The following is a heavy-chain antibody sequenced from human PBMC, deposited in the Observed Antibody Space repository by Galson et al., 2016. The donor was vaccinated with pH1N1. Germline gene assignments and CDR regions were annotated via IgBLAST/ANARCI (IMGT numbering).Heavy chain of an antibody. CDR3: ATGHYYETSGYAADY. CDR2: ISPYNGNT. J-gene: IGHJ4*02. V-gene: IGHV1-18*01. CDR1: GYSFANFG. Sequence: SVKVSCKASGYSFANFGINWVRQAPGQGLDWMGWISPYNGNTDYAQSFRGRLTMTTDRSTSTAYMHLKGLTSDDTAVYYCATGHYYETSGYAADYWGQGTLVTVSS. D-gene: IGHD3-22*01.